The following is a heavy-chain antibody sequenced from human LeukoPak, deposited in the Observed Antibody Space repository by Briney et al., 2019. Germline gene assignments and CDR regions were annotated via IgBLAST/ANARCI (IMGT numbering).Heavy chain of an antibody. CDR3: SREPKGRWLQFDY. J-gene: IGHJ4*02. D-gene: IGHD5-24*01. CDR2: IRSKVHGGTA. CDR1: GFTFGEDT. V-gene: IGHV3-49*03. Sequence: GGSLRLSCTPSGFTFGEDTVSWFRQAPGKGPEWVGFIRSKVHGGTAEYAASVKGRFTLSRDDSKSIAYLQMNSLKIEDTAVYYCSREPKGRWLQFDYWGQGTLVTVSS.